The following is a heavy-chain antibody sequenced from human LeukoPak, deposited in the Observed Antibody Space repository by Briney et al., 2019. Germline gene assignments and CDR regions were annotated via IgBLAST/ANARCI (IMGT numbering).Heavy chain of an antibody. CDR2: IYTNGST. V-gene: IGHV4-4*07. D-gene: IGHD6-19*01. Sequence: SETLSLTCSVSAGSISRYYWSWIRQPAGKGLEWIGHIYTNGSTNYNPSLKSRVTMSVDTSKNQFSLRLSSVTAADTAVYYCARERAYSSGWYSGIYYYYMDVWGKGTTVTVSS. J-gene: IGHJ6*03. CDR3: ARERAYSSGWYSGIYYYYMDV. CDR1: AGSISRYY.